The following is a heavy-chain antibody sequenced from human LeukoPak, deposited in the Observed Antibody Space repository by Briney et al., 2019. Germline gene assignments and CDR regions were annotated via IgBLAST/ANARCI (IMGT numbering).Heavy chain of an antibody. CDR2: IIPILGIA. V-gene: IGHV1-69*04. CDR3: ARDLERTSFPFDP. CDR1: GGTFSSYT. D-gene: IGHD1-1*01. J-gene: IGHJ5*02. Sequence: SVKVSCKASGGTFSSYTISWVRQAPGQGLEWMGRIIPILGIANNAQKFQGRVTITADKSTSTAYMELSSLRSEDTAVYYCARDLERTSFPFDPWGQGTLVTVSS.